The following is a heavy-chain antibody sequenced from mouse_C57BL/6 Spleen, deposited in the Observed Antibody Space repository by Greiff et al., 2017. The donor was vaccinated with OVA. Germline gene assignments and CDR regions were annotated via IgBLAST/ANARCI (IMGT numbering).Heavy chain of an antibody. CDR2: IWSGGST. CDR3: ARSGYGNYENYFDY. D-gene: IGHD2-1*01. J-gene: IGHJ2*01. V-gene: IGHV2-2*01. CDR1: GFSLTSYG. Sequence: VKLKQSGPGLVQPSQSLSITCTVSGFSLTSYGVHWVRQSPGKGLEWLGVIWSGGSTDYNAAFISRLSISKDNSKSQVFFKMNSLQADDTAIYYCARSGYGNYENYFDYWGQGTTLTVSS.